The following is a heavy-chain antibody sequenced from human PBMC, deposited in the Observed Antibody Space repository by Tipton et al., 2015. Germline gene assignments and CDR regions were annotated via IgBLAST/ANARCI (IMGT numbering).Heavy chain of an antibody. CDR3: ARRPAASPGRGWFDP. D-gene: IGHD6-13*01. J-gene: IGHJ5*02. CDR1: ADSVTYPSHY. Sequence: TLSLTCSVSADSVTYPSHYWSWIRQPPGQRLEWIGYIDYSGITKYNPTLRSRVTISVDLSKKQFSLKLRSVTAADRAVYYCARRPAASPGRGWFDPWGQGAPVTVSS. CDR2: IDYSGIT. V-gene: IGHV4-61*01.